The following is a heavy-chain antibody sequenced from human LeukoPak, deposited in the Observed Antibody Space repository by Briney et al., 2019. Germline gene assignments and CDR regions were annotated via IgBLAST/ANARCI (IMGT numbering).Heavy chain of an antibody. D-gene: IGHD3-10*01. CDR2: IYYSGST. V-gene: IGHV4-59*12. CDR3: ARDYYGSGSLFDY. CDR1: GGSISSYY. J-gene: IGHJ4*02. Sequence: SETLSLTCAVSGGSISSYYWSWLRQPPGKGLEWIGYIYYSGSTNYNPSLTSRVTISVDTSKNQFSLKLSSVTAADTAVYYCARDYYGSGSLFDYWGQGTLVTVSS.